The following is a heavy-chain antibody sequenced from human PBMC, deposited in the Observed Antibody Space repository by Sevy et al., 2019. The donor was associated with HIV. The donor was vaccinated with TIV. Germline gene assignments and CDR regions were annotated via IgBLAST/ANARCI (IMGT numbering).Heavy chain of an antibody. Sequence: GGSLRLSCAASGFTFSYSGMHWVRQAPGKGLEWLTFIQFDGSSQYYADSVKCRFTILRDNSKNTLYLQMNSLRGDDTAVYYCAKNTAAVGVGGFDYWGQGALVTVSS. CDR1: GFTFSYSG. J-gene: IGHJ4*02. V-gene: IGHV3-30*02. CDR3: AKNTAAVGVGGFDY. CDR2: IQFDGSSQ. D-gene: IGHD2-8*01.